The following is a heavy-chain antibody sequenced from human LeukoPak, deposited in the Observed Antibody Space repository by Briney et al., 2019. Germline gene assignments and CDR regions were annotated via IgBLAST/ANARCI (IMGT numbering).Heavy chain of an antibody. J-gene: IGHJ6*02. Sequence: GGSLRLSCAASGFTVSSNYMSWVRQAPGKGLEWVSVIYSGGSTYYADSVKGRFTISRDNSKNTLYLQMNSLRAEDTAVYYCARHFGVVTKGVYYYYYGMDVWGQGTTVTVSS. CDR2: IYSGGST. CDR3: ARHFGVVTKGVYYYYYGMDV. CDR1: GFTVSSNY. V-gene: IGHV3-66*04. D-gene: IGHD3-3*01.